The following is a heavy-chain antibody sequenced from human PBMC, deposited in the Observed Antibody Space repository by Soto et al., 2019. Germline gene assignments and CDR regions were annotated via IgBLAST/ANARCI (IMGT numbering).Heavy chain of an antibody. Sequence: QVQLQESGPGLVKPSETLSLTCSVSAGSISGYYWSWIRQPPGKGLEWIGYTRYSESTSYNPSLMSRLILSVDPSNNQFPLKLSSVTAADTDVYYCARHDLRGGAYDSWGQGTLVTVSS. D-gene: IGHD3-10*01. CDR1: AGSISGYY. J-gene: IGHJ4*02. CDR2: TRYSEST. CDR3: ARHDLRGGAYDS. V-gene: IGHV4-59*08.